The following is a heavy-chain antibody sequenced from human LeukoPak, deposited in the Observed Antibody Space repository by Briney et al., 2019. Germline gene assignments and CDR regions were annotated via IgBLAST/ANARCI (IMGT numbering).Heavy chain of an antibody. V-gene: IGHV3-23*01. CDR2: ISGSGGST. D-gene: IGHD3-22*01. Sequence: GGSLRLSCAASGFTFSSYAMSWVRQALGKGLEWVSAISGSGGSTCYADSVKSRFTISRDNSKNTLYLQMNSLRAEDTAVYYCAKQSGTMIVVVHTYFDYWGQGTLVTVSS. CDR1: GFTFSSYA. CDR3: AKQSGTMIVVVHTYFDY. J-gene: IGHJ4*02.